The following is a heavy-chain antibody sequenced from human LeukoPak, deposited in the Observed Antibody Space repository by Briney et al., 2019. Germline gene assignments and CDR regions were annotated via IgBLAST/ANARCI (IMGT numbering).Heavy chain of an antibody. CDR2: INPTGGST. CDR1: GYTFPSYF. D-gene: IGHD1-1*01. CDR3: ARVNSDWNDGY. J-gene: IGHJ4*02. V-gene: IGHV1-46*01. Sequence: GASVKVSCKASGYTFPSYFMHWVRQAPGQGLEWMGIINPTGGSTTYAQKFQGRVTMTRDTSTSTVYMELSSLRSDDTAVYYCARVNSDWNDGYWGQGTLVTVSS.